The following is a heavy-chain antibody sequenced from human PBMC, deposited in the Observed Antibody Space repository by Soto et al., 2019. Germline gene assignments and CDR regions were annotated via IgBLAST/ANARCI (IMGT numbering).Heavy chain of an antibody. Sequence: EVQLLESGGGLVQPGGSLRLSCAASGFTFSSYAMSWVRQAPGKGLEWVSAISGSGRSTYYADYVKGRFTISRDNSKKTLYLQMNSLRAEDTAVYYCAKSTRFSIAARPSPFDYWGQGTLVTVSS. CDR2: ISGSGRST. J-gene: IGHJ4*02. CDR3: AKSTRFSIAARPSPFDY. CDR1: GFTFSSYA. V-gene: IGHV3-23*01. D-gene: IGHD6-6*01.